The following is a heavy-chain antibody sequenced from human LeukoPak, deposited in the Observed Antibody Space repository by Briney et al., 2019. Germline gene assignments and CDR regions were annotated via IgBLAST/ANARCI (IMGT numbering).Heavy chain of an antibody. CDR3: ARDGTGSSWYYYYYMDV. V-gene: IGHV1-2*02. CDR1: GYTFTSYD. J-gene: IGHJ6*03. Sequence: ASVKVSCKASGYTFTSYDINWVRQATGQGLEWMGWMNPNSGGTNYAQKFQGRVTMTRDTSISTAYMELSRLRSDDTAVYYCARDGTGSSWYYYYYMDVWGKGTTVTVSS. CDR2: MNPNSGGT. D-gene: IGHD6-13*01.